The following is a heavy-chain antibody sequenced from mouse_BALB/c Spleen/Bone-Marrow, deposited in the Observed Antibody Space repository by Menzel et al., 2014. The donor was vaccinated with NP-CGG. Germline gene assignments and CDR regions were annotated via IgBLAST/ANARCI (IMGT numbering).Heavy chain of an antibody. CDR1: GFTFSNHG. D-gene: IGHD2-4*01. CDR2: INVNGDTT. J-gene: IGHJ3*01. V-gene: IGHV5-6-3*01. Sequence: EVQRVESGGGLVQPGGSLKLSCAASGFTFSNHGMSWVRQTPDKRLEMIATINVNGDTTYHPDSVKGRFTISRDNVKNTLYLQMSSLKSEDTAMYFCARGYDYSSWFAYWGQGTLVTVSA. CDR3: ARGYDYSSWFAY.